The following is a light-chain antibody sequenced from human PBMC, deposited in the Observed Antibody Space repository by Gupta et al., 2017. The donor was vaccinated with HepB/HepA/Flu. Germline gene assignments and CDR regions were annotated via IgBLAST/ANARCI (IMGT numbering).Light chain of an antibody. CDR3: MHALQALSLT. J-gene: IGKJ4*01. V-gene: IGKV2-28*01. CDR2: LGS. Sequence: DIVMTQSPLSLPVTPGEPASISCRSSQSLLHSNGYNYLDWYLQKPGQSPQLLIYLGSNRASGVPDRFSGSGSGTDFTLKISRVDAEDVGVYYCMHALQALSLTFGGGTKVEIK. CDR1: QSLLHSNGYNY.